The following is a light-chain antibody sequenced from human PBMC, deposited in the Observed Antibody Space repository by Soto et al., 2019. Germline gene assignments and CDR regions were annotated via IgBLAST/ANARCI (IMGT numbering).Light chain of an antibody. J-gene: IGLJ2*01. CDR2: DVT. V-gene: IGLV2-14*01. CDR1: SRDVGGYNY. CDR3: SSYASSSTVV. Sequence: QSALTQPASVSGSPGQSITISCTGTSRDVGGYNYVSWYQQHPNKAPKLIIYDVTDRPSGVFNRFSGSKSGNTASLTISGLQAEDEAHYYCSSYASSSTVVFGGGTKVTVL.